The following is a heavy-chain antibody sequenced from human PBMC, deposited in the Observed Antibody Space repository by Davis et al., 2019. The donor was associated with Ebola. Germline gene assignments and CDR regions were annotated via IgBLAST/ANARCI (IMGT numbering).Heavy chain of an antibody. CDR2: ITSSGGST. D-gene: IGHD6-6*01. V-gene: IGHV3-23*01. Sequence: ASLKISCAASGFTFNNYAMCWVRQAPGKGLEWVSLITSSGGSTYYADSVRCRFTISRDNSKNTLYLQMNSLRAEDTAVYYCAKDLGSRSHLFDAFDMWGQGTMVTVSS. CDR3: AKDLGSRSHLFDAFDM. CDR1: GFTFNNYA. J-gene: IGHJ3*02.